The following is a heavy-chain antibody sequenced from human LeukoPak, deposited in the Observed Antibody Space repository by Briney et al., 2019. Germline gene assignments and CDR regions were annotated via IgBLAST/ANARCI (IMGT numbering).Heavy chain of an antibody. Sequence: SETLSLTCTVSGYSIRSGHYWGWIRQPPGKGLEWIGSMYHSGTTSYNPSLKSRVTMAVDTSKNQFSLELTPVTAADTAVYYCARVLDYYGSGTRDFDYWGQGTLVTVSS. J-gene: IGHJ4*02. V-gene: IGHV4-38-2*02. CDR2: MYHSGTT. D-gene: IGHD3-10*01. CDR3: ARVLDYYGSGTRDFDY. CDR1: GYSIRSGHY.